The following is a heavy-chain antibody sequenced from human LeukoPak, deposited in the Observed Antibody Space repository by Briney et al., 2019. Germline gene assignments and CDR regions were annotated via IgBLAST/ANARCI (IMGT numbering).Heavy chain of an antibody. D-gene: IGHD4-17*01. CDR1: GGSISSTSYY. V-gene: IGHV4-30-4*08. Sequence: TLSLTCTVSGGSISSTSYYWSWIRQPPGKGLEWIGYIYYSGSTYYNPFLKSRVTISVDTSKNQFSLKLSSVTAADTAVYYCASGRRSQPFDPWGQGTLVTVSS. J-gene: IGHJ5*02. CDR2: IYYSGST. CDR3: ASGRRSQPFDP.